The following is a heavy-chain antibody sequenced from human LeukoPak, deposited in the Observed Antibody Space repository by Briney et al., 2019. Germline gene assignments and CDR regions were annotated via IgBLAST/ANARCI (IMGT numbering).Heavy chain of an antibody. D-gene: IGHD6-13*01. CDR1: GDSVSSNSAA. J-gene: IGHJ3*02. CDR2: TYYRSKWYY. V-gene: IGHV6-1*01. Sequence: SQTLSLTCAISGDSVSSNSAAWNWIRQSPSRGLEWLGGTYYRSKWYYDYALSVKSRITINPDTSKNQFSLQLNSVTPEDTVVYYCARVGGLAAAGIFGAFDIWGQGTMVTVSS. CDR3: ARVGGLAAAGIFGAFDI.